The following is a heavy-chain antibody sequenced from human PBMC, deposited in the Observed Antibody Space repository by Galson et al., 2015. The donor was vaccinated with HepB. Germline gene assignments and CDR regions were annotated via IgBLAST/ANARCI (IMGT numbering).Heavy chain of an antibody. CDR1: GFTFSSYW. CDR3: ASCAHYYYYMDV. CDR2: IKQDGSEK. Sequence: SLRLSCAASGFTFSSYWMSWVRQAPGKGLEWVANIKQDGSEKYYVDSVKGRFTISRDNAKNSLYLQMNSLRAEDTAVYYCASCAHYYYYMDVWGKGTTVTVSS. J-gene: IGHJ6*03. V-gene: IGHV3-7*01.